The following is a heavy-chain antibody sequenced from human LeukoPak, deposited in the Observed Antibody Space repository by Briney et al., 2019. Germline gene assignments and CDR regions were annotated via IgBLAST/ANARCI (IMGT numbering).Heavy chain of an antibody. D-gene: IGHD6-6*01. Sequence: GGSLRFSCAASGFTFSSYAMSWVRQAPGKGLVWVSYINNDGSGTSYADSVKGRFTISRDNAKNTLYLQMNSLRAEDTAVYYCARDRPHNWFDPWGQGTLVTVSS. CDR2: INNDGSGT. V-gene: IGHV3-74*01. CDR3: ARDRPHNWFDP. J-gene: IGHJ5*02. CDR1: GFTFSSYA.